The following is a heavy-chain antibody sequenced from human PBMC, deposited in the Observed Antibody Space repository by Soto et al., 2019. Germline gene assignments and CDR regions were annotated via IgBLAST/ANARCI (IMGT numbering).Heavy chain of an antibody. J-gene: IGHJ6*02. CDR1: GYSFTSYW. V-gene: IGHV5-10-1*01. CDR2: IAPSDADT. CDR3: ARLAAAGTYYYGMDV. D-gene: IGHD6-13*01. Sequence: PGESLNISCQGSGYSFTSYWISGVRQMPGKGLEWMGRIAPSDADTNYSPSLQGHVTISADKSISTAYLHWSSLKAPDTAMYYCARLAAAGTYYYGMDVWGQGTTVTVSS.